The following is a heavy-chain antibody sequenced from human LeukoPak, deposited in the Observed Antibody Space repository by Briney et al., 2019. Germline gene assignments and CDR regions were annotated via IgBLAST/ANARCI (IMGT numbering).Heavy chain of an antibody. CDR1: GFTFSNAW. Sequence: GGSLRLSCAVSGFTFSNAWMSWVRQAPGKGLEWVGRIKSKTDGGTTDYAAPVKGRFTISRDDSKDTLYLQMNSLKSEDTAVYYCTTIRGFCSGRSCLGYWGQGTLVTVSS. CDR3: TTIRGFCSGRSCLGY. J-gene: IGHJ4*02. CDR2: IKSKTDGGTT. V-gene: IGHV3-15*01. D-gene: IGHD2-15*01.